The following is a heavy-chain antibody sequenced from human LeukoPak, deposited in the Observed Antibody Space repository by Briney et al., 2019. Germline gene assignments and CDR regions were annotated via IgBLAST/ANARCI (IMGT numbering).Heavy chain of an antibody. D-gene: IGHD3-10*02. J-gene: IGHJ6*04. CDR3: AELGITMIGGV. V-gene: IGHV3-21*01. Sequence: PGGSLRLSCAASGFTFSSYNMNWVRQAPGKGLEWVSSITSSSSYIYYADSVKGRFTISRDNAKNSLYLQMNSLRAEDTAVYYCAELGITMIGGVWGKGTTVTISS. CDR2: ITSSSSYI. CDR1: GFTFSSYN.